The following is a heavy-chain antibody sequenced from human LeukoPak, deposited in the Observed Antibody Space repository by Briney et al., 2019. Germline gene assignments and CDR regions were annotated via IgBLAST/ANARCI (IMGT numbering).Heavy chain of an antibody. D-gene: IGHD3-16*01. CDR2: ISSSSYI. V-gene: IGHV3-21*01. J-gene: IGHJ6*03. CDR1: GFTFSSYS. Sequence: GGSLRLSCAASGFTFSSYSMNWVRQAPGKGLEWVSSISSSSYIYYADSVKGRFTISRDNAKNSLYLQMNSLRVEDTAVYYCARGATFTNYYYYYMDVWGKGTTVTVSS. CDR3: ARGATFTNYYYYYMDV.